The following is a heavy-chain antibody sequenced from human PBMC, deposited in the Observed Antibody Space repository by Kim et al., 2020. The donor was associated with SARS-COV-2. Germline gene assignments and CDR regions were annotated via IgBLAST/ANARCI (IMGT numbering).Heavy chain of an antibody. J-gene: IGHJ4*02. CDR1: GFTFSRCS. CDR3: VPRSIPSH. Sequence: GGSLRLSCAASGFTFSRCSMSWVRQAPGKGLEWVSTIHAADGGATFYANSVKGRFTISRDNSKNTLFLQMNSLRAEDTAVYYCVPRSIPSHWGQGTLVTVSS. CDR2: IHAADGGAT. D-gene: IGHD6-6*01. V-gene: IGHV3-23*01.